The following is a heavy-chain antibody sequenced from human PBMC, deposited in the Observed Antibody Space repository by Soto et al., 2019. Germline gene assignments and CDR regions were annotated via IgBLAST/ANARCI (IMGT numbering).Heavy chain of an antibody. CDR2: IRNKANSYTT. CDR3: ARDATVAGRGFDY. V-gene: IGHV3-72*01. Sequence: PGGSLRLSCATSGFTFSDHYMDWVRQAPGKGLEWVGRIRNKANSYTTEYAASVKGRFTISRDDSKNSVYLQMNSLKTEDTAVYYCARDATVAGRGFDYWGQGTLVTVSS. D-gene: IGHD6-19*01. J-gene: IGHJ4*02. CDR1: GFTFSDHY.